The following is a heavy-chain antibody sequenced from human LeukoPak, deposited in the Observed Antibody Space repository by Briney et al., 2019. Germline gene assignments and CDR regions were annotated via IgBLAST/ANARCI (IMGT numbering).Heavy chain of an antibody. CDR3: ARVLHITRPPRGGDY. CDR2: IYHSGAT. Sequence: SETLSLTCIVSGSSISSGYYWGWIRQPPGKGLEWIAAIYHSGATYYNPSLKSRVTMSVDTSENQFSLKLRSVTAADTAVYYCARVLHITRPPRGGDYWGQGTLVIVSS. J-gene: IGHJ4*02. CDR1: GSSISSGYY. D-gene: IGHD3-10*01. V-gene: IGHV4-38-2*02.